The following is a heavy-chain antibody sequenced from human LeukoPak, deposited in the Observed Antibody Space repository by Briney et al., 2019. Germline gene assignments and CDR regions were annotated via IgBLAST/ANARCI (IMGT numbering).Heavy chain of an antibody. J-gene: IGHJ3*02. CDR3: AREDIVVVPAADAFDI. V-gene: IGHV4-61*01. CDR1: GDSVSSGSYY. D-gene: IGHD2-2*01. Sequence: SETLSLTCTVSGDSVSSGSYYWRWIRQPPGKGLEWIRYIYYSGSTNYNPSLKSRLTISVDTSKNQFSLKLSSVTAADTAVYYCAREDIVVVPAADAFDIWGQGTMVTVSS. CDR2: IYYSGST.